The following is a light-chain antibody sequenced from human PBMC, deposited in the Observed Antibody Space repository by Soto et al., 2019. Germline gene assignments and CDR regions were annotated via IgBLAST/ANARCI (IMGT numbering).Light chain of an antibody. J-gene: IGKJ5*01. Sequence: EIVMTQSPATLSVSPGETASLSCRASQSAGNFLAWYQQKPGQAPRLLIYYISTEATGIPARFSGSGSGTEFTRTINSRQSEDSAVYYCQQHNQWPITFGQGTRLEIK. CDR2: YIS. CDR3: QQHNQWPIT. V-gene: IGKV3D-15*01. CDR1: QSAGNF.